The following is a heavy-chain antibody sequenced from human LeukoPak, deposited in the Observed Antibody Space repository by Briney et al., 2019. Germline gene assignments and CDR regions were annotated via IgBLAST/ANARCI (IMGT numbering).Heavy chain of an antibody. V-gene: IGHV3-23*01. D-gene: IGHD1-26*01. J-gene: IGHJ4*02. CDR2: ISVNGRNP. Sequence: GGSLRPSSTASGFTFSVYAMGWVRQAPGKGLEWVSGISVNGRNPYYADSMKGRFTISRNNSKNTVYLQANNLRSEDTAVYYCAKDNGRYEFDYWGQGTLVTVSS. CDR1: GFTFSVYA. CDR3: AKDNGRYEFDY.